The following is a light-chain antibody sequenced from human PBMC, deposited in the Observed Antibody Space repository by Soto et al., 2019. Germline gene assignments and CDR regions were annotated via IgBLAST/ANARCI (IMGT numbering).Light chain of an antibody. CDR3: QQYGDSQT. CDR1: QSVSSNY. Sequence: TLSLNKWERSTLAFRASQSVSSNYLAWYQQKPGQAPRLLIYDASSRATGIPNRFSGSGSGTDFTLTISRLETEDFAVFSCQQYGDSQTFGQVTKVDIK. J-gene: IGKJ1*01. V-gene: IGKV3-20*01. CDR2: DAS.